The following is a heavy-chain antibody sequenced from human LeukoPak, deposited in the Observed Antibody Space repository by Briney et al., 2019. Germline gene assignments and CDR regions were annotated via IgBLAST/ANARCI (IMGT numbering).Heavy chain of an antibody. CDR2: FHNSGTS. Sequence: SETLSLTCSVSSGSIGSYYWSWIRQPPGKGLEWIGYFHNSGTSTYNPSLKSRVTISADTSKNQFSLKLNSLTTADTAVYYCTRGAGWLIDYWGQGILVTVSS. CDR1: SGSIGSYY. J-gene: IGHJ4*02. D-gene: IGHD3-16*01. V-gene: IGHV4-59*01. CDR3: TRGAGWLIDY.